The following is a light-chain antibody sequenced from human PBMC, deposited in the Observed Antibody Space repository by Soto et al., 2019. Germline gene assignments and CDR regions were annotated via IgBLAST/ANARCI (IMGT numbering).Light chain of an antibody. V-gene: IGKV3-20*01. CDR2: GAS. J-gene: IGKJ1*01. Sequence: EIVLTQSPGTLSLSPGERATLSCRASQSVGSSYLAWYQQKPGQAPRLLIYGASSRATGIPDRFSGSGSGQDFTLTISRLEPEDFAVYYCQQYGSSPTWTFGQGTKVEI. CDR3: QQYGSSPTWT. CDR1: QSVGSSY.